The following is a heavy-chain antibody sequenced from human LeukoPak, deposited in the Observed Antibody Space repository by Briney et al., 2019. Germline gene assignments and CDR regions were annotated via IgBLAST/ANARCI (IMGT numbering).Heavy chain of an antibody. Sequence: PSQTLSLTCTVSGGSISSGDYYWSWIRQPPGKGLEWIVYIYYSGSTYYNPSLKSRVTISVDTSKNQFSLKLSSVTAEDTDVYYCARDQNYYDSSGPNDYWGQGTLVTVSS. CDR2: IYYSGST. J-gene: IGHJ4*02. CDR1: GGSISSGDYY. V-gene: IGHV4-30-4*08. D-gene: IGHD3-22*01. CDR3: ARDQNYYDSSGPNDY.